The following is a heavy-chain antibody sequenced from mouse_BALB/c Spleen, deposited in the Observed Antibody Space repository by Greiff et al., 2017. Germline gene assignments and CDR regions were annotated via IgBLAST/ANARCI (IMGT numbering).Heavy chain of an antibody. CDR2: IDPANGNT. Sequence: VQLKESGAELVKPGASVKLSCTASGFNIKDTYMHWVKQRPEQGLEWIGRIDPANGNTKYDPKFQGKATITADTSSNTAYLQLSSLTSEDTAVYYCARGRYDPLYWGQGTLVTVSA. CDR1: GFNIKDTY. V-gene: IGHV14-3*02. D-gene: IGHD2-14*01. J-gene: IGHJ3*01. CDR3: ARGRYDPLY.